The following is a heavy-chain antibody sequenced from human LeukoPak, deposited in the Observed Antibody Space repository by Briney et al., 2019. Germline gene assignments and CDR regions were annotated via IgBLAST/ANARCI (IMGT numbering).Heavy chain of an antibody. Sequence: GGSLRLSCAASGFSFISYGMHWVRQAPGKGLQGVGVISDDGRSKDYAASVKGRSTIYRDNSKDTLYLQMNSLRDEDTAVYYCAKRPSDYGDYVSYFDYWGQGTLVTVSS. V-gene: IGHV3-30*18. CDR2: ISDDGRSK. J-gene: IGHJ4*02. CDR1: GFSFISYG. CDR3: AKRPSDYGDYVSYFDY. D-gene: IGHD4-17*01.